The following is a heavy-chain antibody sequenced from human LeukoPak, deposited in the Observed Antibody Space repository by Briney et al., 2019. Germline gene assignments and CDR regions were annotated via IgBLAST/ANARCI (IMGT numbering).Heavy chain of an antibody. J-gene: IGHJ4*02. V-gene: IGHV4-61*02. D-gene: IGHD4-11*01. CDR1: GGSISSGSYY. Sequence: PPQTLSLTCTVSGGSISSGSYYWSWIRQPAGKGLEWIGRIYTSGSTNYNPSLNSRVTISVDTSKSQFSLKLSSVTAADTAVYYCARGVSTVNFDYWGQGTLVTVSS. CDR3: ARGVSTVNFDY. CDR2: IYTSGST.